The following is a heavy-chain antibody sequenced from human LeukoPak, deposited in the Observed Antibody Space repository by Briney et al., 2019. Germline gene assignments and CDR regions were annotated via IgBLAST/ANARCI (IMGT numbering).Heavy chain of an antibody. D-gene: IGHD6-13*01. CDR3: ARRKRAAAGLDAFDI. CDR1: GYTFTSYD. CDR2: MSPNSGNT. V-gene: IGHV1-8*03. J-gene: IGHJ3*02. Sequence: GASVKVSCKASGYTFTSYDIHWVRQATGQGLEWMGWMSPNSGNTGYAQKFQGRVTITRNTSISTAYMELSSLRSEDTAVYYCARRKRAAAGLDAFDIWGQGTMVTVSS.